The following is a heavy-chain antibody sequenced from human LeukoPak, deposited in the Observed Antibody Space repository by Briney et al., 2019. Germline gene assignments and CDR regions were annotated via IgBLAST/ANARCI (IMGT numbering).Heavy chain of an antibody. V-gene: IGHV4-61*02. CDR3: ASLSRASWFFDY. Sequence: SQTLSLTCTVSGGSISSDSYYRSWIRQPAGKGLEWIGRIYNSGATYYNPSLKSRVTMSVDTSKNQFSLKLSSVTAADTAVYYCASLSRASWFFDYWGQGTLVTVSS. J-gene: IGHJ4*02. D-gene: IGHD3-10*01. CDR1: GGSISSDSYY. CDR2: IYNSGAT.